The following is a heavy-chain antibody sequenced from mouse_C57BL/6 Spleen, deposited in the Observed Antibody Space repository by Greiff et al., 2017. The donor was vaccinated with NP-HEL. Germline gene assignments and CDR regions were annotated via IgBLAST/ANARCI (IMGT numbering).Heavy chain of an antibody. V-gene: IGHV1-80*01. Sequence: VKLMESGAELVKPGASVKISCKASGYAFSSYWMNWVKQRPGKGLEWIGQIYPGDGDTNYNGKFKGKATLTADKSSSTAYMQLSSLTSEDSAVYFCAKDHYYGSSPAWFAYWGQGTLVTVSA. CDR2: IYPGDGDT. CDR3: AKDHYYGSSPAWFAY. CDR1: GYAFSSYW. J-gene: IGHJ3*01. D-gene: IGHD1-1*01.